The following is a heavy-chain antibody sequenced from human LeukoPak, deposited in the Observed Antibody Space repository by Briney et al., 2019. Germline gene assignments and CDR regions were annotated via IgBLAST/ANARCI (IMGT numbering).Heavy chain of an antibody. Sequence: ASVKVPCKASGYTFTSYYMHWVRQAPGQGLEWMGIINPSGGSTSYAQKFQGRVTMTRDTSTSTVYMELSSLRSEDPAVYYCATVQSIRQWLVQPHRGAVDIWGEGTMVTVSS. J-gene: IGHJ3*02. CDR2: INPSGGST. D-gene: IGHD6-19*01. CDR3: ATVQSIRQWLVQPHRGAVDI. V-gene: IGHV1-46*01. CDR1: GYTFTSYY.